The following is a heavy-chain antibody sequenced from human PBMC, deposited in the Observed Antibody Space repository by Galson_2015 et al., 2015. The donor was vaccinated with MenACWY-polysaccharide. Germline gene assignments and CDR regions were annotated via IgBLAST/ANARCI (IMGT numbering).Heavy chain of an antibody. CDR1: GYKFSSYD. CDR3: TRINARKHTFVDS. J-gene: IGHJ4*02. Sequence: SVKVSCKASGYKFSSYDINWVRQARGQGLEWMGWMNPNSGNTGYAQRFQGRVAMTRDTATSTAYMELRMLRYDDTAVYYCTRINARKHTFVDSWGQGTLVSVS. D-gene: IGHD2-8*01. CDR2: MNPNSGNT. V-gene: IGHV1-8*01.